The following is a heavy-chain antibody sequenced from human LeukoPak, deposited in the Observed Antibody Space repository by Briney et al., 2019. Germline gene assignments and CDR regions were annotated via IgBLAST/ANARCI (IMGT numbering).Heavy chain of an antibody. CDR2: ISYDGSNK. V-gene: IGHV3-30*18. D-gene: IGHD1-1*01. CDR1: GFTFSSYG. J-gene: IGHJ3*02. Sequence: PGGSLRLFCAASGFTFSSYGMHWVRQAPGKGLEWVAVISYDGSNKYYADSVKGRFTISRDNSKNTLYLQMNSLRAEDTAVYYCAKGSVRAFDIWGQGTMVTVSS. CDR3: AKGSVRAFDI.